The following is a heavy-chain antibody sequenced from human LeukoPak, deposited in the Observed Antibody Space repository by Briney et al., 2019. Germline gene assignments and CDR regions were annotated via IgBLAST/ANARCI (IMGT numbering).Heavy chain of an antibody. J-gene: IGHJ4*02. CDR3: ARQSGPYCSSWFDY. V-gene: IGHV4-39*01. Sequence: PSETLSLTCTVSDGSISTSSYYWGGIRQPPGKGLEWIGSIFYSGSTCYQPSLKSRVSISVDTSKNQFSLKLSSVTAADTAVYYCARQSGPYCSSWFDYWGQGALVTVSS. D-gene: IGHD6-13*01. CDR1: DGSISTSSYY. CDR2: IFYSGST.